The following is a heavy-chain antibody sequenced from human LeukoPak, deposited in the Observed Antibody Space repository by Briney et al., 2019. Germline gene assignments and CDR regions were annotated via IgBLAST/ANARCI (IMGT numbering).Heavy chain of an antibody. V-gene: IGHV4-61*02. CDR2: IYTSGST. D-gene: IGHD2-15*01. J-gene: IGHJ5*02. Sequence: PSQTLSLTCTVSGGSISSGSYYWSWIRQPAGKGLEWIGRIYTSGSTNYNPSLKSRVTISVDTSKNQFSLKLSSVTAADTAVYYCPRDRAATRTNWFDPWGQGTLVTVSS. CDR1: GGSISSGSYY. CDR3: PRDRAATRTNWFDP.